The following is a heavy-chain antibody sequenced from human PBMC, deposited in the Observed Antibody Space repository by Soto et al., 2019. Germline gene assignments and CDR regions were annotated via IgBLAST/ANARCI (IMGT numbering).Heavy chain of an antibody. V-gene: IGHV4-4*02. J-gene: IGHJ4*02. CDR2: IYHSGNT. Sequence: SETLSLTCAVSGDSISSGSCWSWVRQSPGKGLQWIGEIYHSGNTRNNPSLKSRVTMSVDKSNNQFSLNLMSVTAADTATYYCARASRTGGSSNECYMFWGRGILVTVSS. CDR3: ARASRTGGSSNECYMF. CDR1: GDSISSGSC. D-gene: IGHD2-2*01.